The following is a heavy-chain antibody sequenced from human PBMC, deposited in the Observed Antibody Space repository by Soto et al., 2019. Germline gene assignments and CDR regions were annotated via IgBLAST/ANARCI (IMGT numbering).Heavy chain of an antibody. Sequence: GGSLRLSCAASGFTFDDYAMHWVRQAPGKGLEWVSGISWNSGSIGYADSVKGRFTISRDNSKNTLYLQMNSLRAEDTAVYYCARDKAAAGLDYYYGMDVWGQGTTVTVSS. CDR3: ARDKAAAGLDYYYGMDV. D-gene: IGHD6-13*01. CDR2: ISWNSGSI. V-gene: IGHV3-9*01. J-gene: IGHJ6*02. CDR1: GFTFDDYA.